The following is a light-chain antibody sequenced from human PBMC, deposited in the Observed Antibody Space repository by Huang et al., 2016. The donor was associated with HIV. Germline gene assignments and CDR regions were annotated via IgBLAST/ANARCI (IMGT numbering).Light chain of an antibody. CDR1: QSVSSN. CDR3: QQYNNWPIT. V-gene: IGKV3-15*01. Sequence: EIVMTQSPATLSVSPGERATLSGRASQSVSSNLAGYQQKPGKAPRLLIYGASTRATGIPARFSGSGSGTEFTLTISSLQSEDFAVYYCQQYNNWPITFGQGTRLEIK. J-gene: IGKJ5*01. CDR2: GAS.